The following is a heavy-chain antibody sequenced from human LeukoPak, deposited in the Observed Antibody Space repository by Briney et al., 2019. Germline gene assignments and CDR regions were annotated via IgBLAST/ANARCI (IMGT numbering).Heavy chain of an antibody. J-gene: IGHJ4*02. CDR3: ARRRGDGDYRPDS. Sequence: SETLSLTCAVYGGSFSGYYWSWIRQPPGKGLEWIGEINHSGSTNYNPSLKSRVTISVDTSKNQFSLKLSSVTAADTAVYYCARRRGDGDYRPDSWGQGTLVTVSS. V-gene: IGHV4-34*01. CDR2: INHSGST. CDR1: GGSFSGYY. D-gene: IGHD4-17*01.